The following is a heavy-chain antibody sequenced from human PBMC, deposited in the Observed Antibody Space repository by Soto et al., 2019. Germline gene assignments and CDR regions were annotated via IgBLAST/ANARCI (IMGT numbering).Heavy chain of an antibody. Sequence: ASVKVSCKASKYTFTDYYIHWVRQAPGQGLEWVGWINPNSGGTNYAQKFQGWVTMTRDTSISTAYMELSRLRSDDTAVYYFARGDSYGTRYYYYGIDVWGQGTTVTVSS. D-gene: IGHD5-18*01. CDR1: KYTFTDYY. CDR3: ARGDSYGTRYYYYGIDV. J-gene: IGHJ6*02. CDR2: INPNSGGT. V-gene: IGHV1-2*04.